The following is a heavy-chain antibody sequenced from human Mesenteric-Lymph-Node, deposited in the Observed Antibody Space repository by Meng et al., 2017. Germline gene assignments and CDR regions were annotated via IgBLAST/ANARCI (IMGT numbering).Heavy chain of an antibody. CDR3: ARVDGYYDFDY. Sequence: VQSGAEVKRPGSSVKVSCKASGGTFSSYEIRWVRQAPGQGLEWMGWISAYNGNTNYAQKLQGRVTMTTDTSTSTAYMELRSLRSDDTAVYYCARVDGYYDFDYWGQGTLVTVSS. CDR1: GGTFSSYE. V-gene: IGHV1-18*01. CDR2: ISAYNGNT. J-gene: IGHJ4*02. D-gene: IGHD3-22*01.